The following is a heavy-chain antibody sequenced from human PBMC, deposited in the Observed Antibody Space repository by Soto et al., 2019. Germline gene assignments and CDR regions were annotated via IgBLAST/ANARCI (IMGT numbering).Heavy chain of an antibody. CDR2: INPSGGST. CDR1: GYTFTSYY. D-gene: IGHD3-3*01. CDR3: AILVFHDFCSGKPDAFDI. J-gene: IGHJ3*02. Sequence: ASVKVSCKASGYTFTSYYMHWVRQAPGQGLEWMGIINPSGGSTSYAQKFQGRVTMTRDTSTSTVYMELSSLRSEDTAVYYCAILVFHDFCSGKPDAFDIWGQRTTVTVSS. V-gene: IGHV1-46*03.